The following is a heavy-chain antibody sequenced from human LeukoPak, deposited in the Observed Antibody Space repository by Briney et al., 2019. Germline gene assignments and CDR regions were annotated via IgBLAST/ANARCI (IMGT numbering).Heavy chain of an antibody. CDR3: ARRHYGSGSYAYFDY. Sequence: SETLSLTCTVSGGSISSYYWSWIRQPPGKGPEWIGYIYYSGSTNYNPSLKSRVTISVDTSKNQFSLKLSSVTAADTAVYYCARRHYGSGSYAYFDYWGQGTLVTVSS. CDR2: IYYSGST. J-gene: IGHJ4*02. V-gene: IGHV4-59*12. CDR1: GGSISSYY. D-gene: IGHD3-10*01.